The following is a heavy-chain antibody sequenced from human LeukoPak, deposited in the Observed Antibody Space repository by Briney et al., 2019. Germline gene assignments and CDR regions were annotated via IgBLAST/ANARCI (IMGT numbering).Heavy chain of an antibody. D-gene: IGHD2-21*02. J-gene: IGHJ3*02. CDR1: GVTFSSSW. CDR3: ARAGGDYEAFDI. Sequence: GGSLRLSSAASGVTFSSSWMSWVRRAPGKGLEWDSSISSSSSYIYYADSVKGRFTISRDNAKNSLYLQMNSLRAEDTAVYYCARAGGDYEAFDIWGQGTMVTVSS. CDR2: ISSSSSYI. V-gene: IGHV3-21*01.